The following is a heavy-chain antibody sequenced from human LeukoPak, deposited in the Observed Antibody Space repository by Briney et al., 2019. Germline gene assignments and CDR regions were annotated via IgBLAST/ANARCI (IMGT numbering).Heavy chain of an antibody. CDR3: ARGLHSLPRSTLDY. J-gene: IGHJ4*02. D-gene: IGHD2-2*01. Sequence: SETLSLTCAVYGGSFSGYYWSWIRQPPGKGLEWIGEINHSGSTNYNPSLKSRVTISVDTSKSQFSLKLSSVTAADTAVYYCARGLHSLPRSTLDYWGQGTLVTVSS. CDR1: GGSFSGYY. V-gene: IGHV4-34*01. CDR2: INHSGST.